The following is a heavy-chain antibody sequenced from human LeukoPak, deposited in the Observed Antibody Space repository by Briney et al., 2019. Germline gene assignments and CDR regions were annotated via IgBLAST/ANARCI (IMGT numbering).Heavy chain of an antibody. D-gene: IGHD1-26*01. J-gene: IGHJ5*02. CDR2: IYNSGST. Sequence: ADTLSLTRSVSCLSISDSSYSWRWIRQPPAEGLEWIGSIYNSGSTSYTPTRQIRGTISVDTSKNQFFMKLTSVTAADTAAYYCARGVRVGPTDNWFDPWGQGTLVPVSS. V-gene: IGHV4-39*01. CDR1: CLSISDSSYS. CDR3: ARGVRVGPTDNWFDP.